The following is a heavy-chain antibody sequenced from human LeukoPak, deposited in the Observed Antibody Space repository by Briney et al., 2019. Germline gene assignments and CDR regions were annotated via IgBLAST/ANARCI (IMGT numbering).Heavy chain of an antibody. CDR1: GYTFSSYG. Sequence: GASVKVSFKASGYTFSSYGISWVRQAPGQGLEWMGWINTYNGKTNYAQKFQGRVTMTADTSTSTAYLELRSLRSDDTAVYYCASRSGSAPYYFDYWGQGTLVTVSS. J-gene: IGHJ4*02. CDR2: INTYNGKT. V-gene: IGHV1-18*01. D-gene: IGHD3-3*01. CDR3: ASRSGSAPYYFDY.